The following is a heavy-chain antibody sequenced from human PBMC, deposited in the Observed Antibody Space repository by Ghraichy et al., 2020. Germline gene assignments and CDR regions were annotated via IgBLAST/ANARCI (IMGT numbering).Heavy chain of an antibody. CDR1: GYTFTGYY. J-gene: IGHJ4*01. V-gene: IGHV1-2*02. D-gene: IGHD1-1*01. Sequence: ASVKVSCKASGYTFTGYYMHWVRQAPGQGLEWMGWINPNTGSTNYAQKFQDRVAMTRDTSISTAYMDLSGLRSDDTAVYYCARGHSTEDTGPQRENVDYCSQSWLLTVPS. CDR3: ARGHSTEDTGPQRENVDY. CDR2: INPNTGST.